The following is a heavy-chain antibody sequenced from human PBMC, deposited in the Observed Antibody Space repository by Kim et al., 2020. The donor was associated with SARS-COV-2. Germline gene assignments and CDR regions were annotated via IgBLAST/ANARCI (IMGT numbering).Heavy chain of an antibody. J-gene: IGHJ3*02. D-gene: IGHD3-10*01. V-gene: IGHV4-59*13. CDR1: GGSISSYY. CDR2: IYYSGST. CDR3: ARDQRIGGAFDI. Sequence: SETLSLTCTVSGGSISSYYWSWIRQPPGKGLEWIGYIYYSGSTNYNPSLKSRVTISVDTSKNQFSLKLSSVTAADTAVYYCARDQRIGGAFDIWGQGTMVTVSS.